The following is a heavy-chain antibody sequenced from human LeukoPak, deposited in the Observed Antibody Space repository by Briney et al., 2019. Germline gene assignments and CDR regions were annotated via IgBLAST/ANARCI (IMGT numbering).Heavy chain of an antibody. Sequence: PSETLSLTCTVSGCSIITYYWSWIRQPPGKGLEWIGYIHHSGSTTYKPSLKSRVTMSIDMSKNHFSLKLTSVTAAETAVYYCARQSRYSDSSGYFSDDYWGQGTLVTVSS. CDR2: IHHSGST. J-gene: IGHJ4*02. V-gene: IGHV4-59*08. D-gene: IGHD3-22*01. CDR1: GCSIITYY. CDR3: ARQSRYSDSSGYFSDDY.